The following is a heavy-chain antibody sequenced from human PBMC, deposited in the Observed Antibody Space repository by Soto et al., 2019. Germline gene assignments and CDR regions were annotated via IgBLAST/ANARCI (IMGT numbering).Heavy chain of an antibody. J-gene: IGHJ6*02. Sequence: EVQLVESGGGLVQPGGSVRLSCAASKFTITSYWMHWVRQAPGQGLVWVSRINRDGSSISYADAVKGRFTISRDNAKNTLYLQMNSLRVEDTAVYYCAREVSHGYVLRGMDVWGQGTTVTVFS. V-gene: IGHV3-74*01. CDR1: KFTITSYW. D-gene: IGHD5-18*01. CDR2: INRDGSSI. CDR3: AREVSHGYVLRGMDV.